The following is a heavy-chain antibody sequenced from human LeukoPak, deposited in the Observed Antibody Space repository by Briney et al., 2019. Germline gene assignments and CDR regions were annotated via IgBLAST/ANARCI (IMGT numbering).Heavy chain of an antibody. CDR1: GFTFSSYE. Sequence: PGGSLRLSCAASGFTFSSYEMNWVRRAPGKGLERVSYISSSGSTIYYADSVKGRFTISRDNAKNSLYLQMNSLRAADTAVYYCAELGITMIGGAWGKGTTVTISS. J-gene: IGHJ6*04. CDR3: AELGITMIGGA. D-gene: IGHD3-10*02. CDR2: ISSSGSTI. V-gene: IGHV3-48*03.